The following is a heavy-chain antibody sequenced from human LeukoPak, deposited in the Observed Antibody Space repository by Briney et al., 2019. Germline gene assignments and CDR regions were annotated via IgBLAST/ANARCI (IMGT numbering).Heavy chain of an antibody. CDR1: GGSIRSYY. D-gene: IGHD4-17*01. J-gene: IGHJ5*02. CDR3: ARLRLRGATVRTFDP. CDR2: IYYNGST. V-gene: IGHV4-59*08. Sequence: SVTLSLTYTVSGGSIRSYYRSWIRQPPGKGLEWIGYIYYNGSTNYNPSLKSRVSISVDTSKNQFSLKLSSVTAADTAVYYCARLRLRGATVRTFDPWGQGTLVTVSS.